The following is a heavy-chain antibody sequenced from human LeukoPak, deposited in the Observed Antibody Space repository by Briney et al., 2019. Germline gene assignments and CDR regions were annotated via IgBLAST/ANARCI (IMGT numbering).Heavy chain of an antibody. V-gene: IGHV3-30*03. Sequence: PGGSLRLSCAASGFTFSSYGMHWVRQAPGKGLEWVAVISYDESNKYYADSVKGRFTISRDNAKNSLYLQMNSLRAEDTAVYYCASPSSTWYYHGMDVWGQGTTVAVSS. CDR3: ASPSSTWYYHGMDV. CDR1: GFTFSSYG. CDR2: ISYDESNK. D-gene: IGHD2/OR15-2a*01. J-gene: IGHJ6*02.